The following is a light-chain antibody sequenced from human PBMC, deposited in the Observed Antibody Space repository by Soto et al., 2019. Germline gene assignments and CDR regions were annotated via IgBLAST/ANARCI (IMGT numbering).Light chain of an antibody. CDR1: QGISSY. CDR3: QQLNSYPRT. J-gene: IGKJ2*01. V-gene: IGKV1-9*01. CDR2: AAS. Sequence: IQLTQSPSSLSASVGDRVTITCPASQGISSYLAWYQQNPGKAPKLLIYAASTLQSGVPSRFSGSGSGTDLTLTISSLQPEDFATYYCQQLNSYPRTFGQGTKLEIK.